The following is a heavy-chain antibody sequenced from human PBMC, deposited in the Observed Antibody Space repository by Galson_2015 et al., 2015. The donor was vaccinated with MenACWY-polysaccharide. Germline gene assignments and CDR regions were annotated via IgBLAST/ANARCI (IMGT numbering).Heavy chain of an antibody. CDR3: ARGMFDYDIIGYHQLLDS. V-gene: IGHV1-8*01. CDR2: MNPNRGNS. CDR1: GYKFTSFD. D-gene: IGHD3-22*01. J-gene: IGHJ5*01. Sequence: SVKVSCKASGYKFTSFDINWVRQAAGQGLEWMGWMNPNRGNSGYEQKFQGRVSMTSNSAMATAYMELSSLRSEDTAVYYCARGMFDYDIIGYHQLLDSGVQATLDTVSS.